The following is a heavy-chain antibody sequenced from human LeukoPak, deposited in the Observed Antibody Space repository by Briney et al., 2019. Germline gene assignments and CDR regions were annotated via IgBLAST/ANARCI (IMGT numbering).Heavy chain of an antibody. CDR3: AGEVGYCSGGSCPRYGMDV. Sequence: PGGSLRLSCAASGFTFSSYSMNWVRQAPGKGLEWVSSISSSSSYIYYADSVKGRFTISRDNAKNSLYLQMNSLRAEDTAVYYCAGEVGYCSGGSCPRYGMDVWGQGTTVTVSS. D-gene: IGHD2-15*01. CDR1: GFTFSSYS. CDR2: ISSSSSYI. J-gene: IGHJ6*02. V-gene: IGHV3-21*01.